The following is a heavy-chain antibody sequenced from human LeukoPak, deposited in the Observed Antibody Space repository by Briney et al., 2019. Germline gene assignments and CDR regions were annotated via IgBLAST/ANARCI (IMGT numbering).Heavy chain of an antibody. J-gene: IGHJ4*02. V-gene: IGHV4-39*01. CDR1: DGSVTNNNYY. CDR2: IYYIGST. CDR3: ARSVYYDSSGDYYRYFDY. Sequence: SETLSLTCTVSDGSVTNNNYYWGWIRQPPGKGLEWIGSIYYIGSTYYNPSLKSRVTISVDTSKNQFSLRLSSVTAADTAVYYCARSVYYDSSGDYYRYFDYWGQGTLVTVSS. D-gene: IGHD3-22*01.